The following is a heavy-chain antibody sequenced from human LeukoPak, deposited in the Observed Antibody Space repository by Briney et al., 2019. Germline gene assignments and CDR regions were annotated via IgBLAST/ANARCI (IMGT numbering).Heavy chain of an antibody. CDR1: GFTFSSYG. J-gene: IGHJ4*02. D-gene: IGHD3-10*01. CDR3: ATLWFGELPDY. V-gene: IGHV3-30*03. CDR2: IQYNGSNK. Sequence: GGSLRLSCAASGFTFSSYGMHWVRQAPGKGLEWMAVIQYNGSNKYYSDSVKGRFTISRDNSKNTLYLQMNSLRAEDTAVYYCATLWFGELPDYWGQGTLVTVSS.